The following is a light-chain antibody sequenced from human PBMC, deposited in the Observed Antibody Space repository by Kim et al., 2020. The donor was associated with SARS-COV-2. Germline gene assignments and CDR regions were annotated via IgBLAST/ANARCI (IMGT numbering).Light chain of an antibody. V-gene: IGLV2-18*02. J-gene: IGLJ2*01. Sequence: QSALTQPPSVSVSPGQSVTISCTGTSSDVGSYNRVSWYQQPPGTAPKLMIYEVSNRPSGVPDRFSGSKSGNTASLTISGLQAEDEADYYCSSYTSSRIVVFGGGTQLTVL. CDR3: SSYTSSRIVV. CDR2: EVS. CDR1: SSDVGSYNR.